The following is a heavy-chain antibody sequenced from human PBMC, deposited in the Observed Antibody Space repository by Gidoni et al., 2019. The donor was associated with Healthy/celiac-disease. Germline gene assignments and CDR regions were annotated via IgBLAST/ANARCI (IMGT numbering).Heavy chain of an antibody. CDR3: AKAYYDSSGPRLGAFDI. V-gene: IGHV3-23*01. Sequence: EVQLLEAGGGLVQPGGSLRLSCAASGCTFSSYAMSWVRQAPGKGLQWVSAISGSGGSTYYADSVKGRFTISRDNSTNTLYLQMNSLRAEDTAVYYCAKAYYDSSGPRLGAFDIWGQGTMVTVSS. CDR1: GCTFSSYA. CDR2: ISGSGGST. D-gene: IGHD3-22*01. J-gene: IGHJ3*02.